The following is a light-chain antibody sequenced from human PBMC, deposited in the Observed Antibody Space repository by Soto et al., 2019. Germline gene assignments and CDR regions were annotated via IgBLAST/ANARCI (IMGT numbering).Light chain of an antibody. Sequence: QSALTQPPSASGSPGQSVTISCTGTSSDVGAYNYLSWYQQHPGKAPKLMIYEVSKRPSGVPDRFSGSKSGNTASLTVSGLQAEVDAYYYCSSYAGSNNYVFGTGTKVTVL. CDR2: EVS. CDR1: SSDVGAYNY. V-gene: IGLV2-8*01. CDR3: SSYAGSNNYV. J-gene: IGLJ1*01.